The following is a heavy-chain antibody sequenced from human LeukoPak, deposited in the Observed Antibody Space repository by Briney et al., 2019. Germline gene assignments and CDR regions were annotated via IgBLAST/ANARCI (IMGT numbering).Heavy chain of an antibody. CDR1: GGSISSYY. Sequence: SETLSLTCTVSGGSISSYYWSWIRQPPGKGLEWIGYIYYSGSTNYNPSLKSRVTISVDTSKNQSSLKLSSVTAADTAVYYCARVLGSSATWTDYYYGMDVWGQGTTVTVSS. CDR2: IYYSGST. CDR3: ARVLGSSATWTDYYYGMDV. J-gene: IGHJ6*02. V-gene: IGHV4-59*01. D-gene: IGHD2-2*01.